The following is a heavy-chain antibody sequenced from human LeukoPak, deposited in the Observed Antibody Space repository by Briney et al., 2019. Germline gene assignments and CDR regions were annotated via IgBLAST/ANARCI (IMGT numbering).Heavy chain of an antibody. D-gene: IGHD3-3*01. J-gene: IGHJ6*02. V-gene: IGHV4-31*03. CDR3: AREYYDFWSGPNHYGMDV. Sequence: PSETLSLTCTVSGGSISSGGYYWSWIRQHPGKGLEWIGYIYYSGGTYYNPSLKSRVTISVDTSKNQFSLKLSSVTAADTAVYYCAREYYDFWSGPNHYGMDVWGQGTTVTVSS. CDR1: GGSISSGGYY. CDR2: IYYSGGT.